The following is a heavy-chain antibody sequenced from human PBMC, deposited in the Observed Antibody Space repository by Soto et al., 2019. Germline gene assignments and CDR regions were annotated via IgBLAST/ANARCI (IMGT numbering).Heavy chain of an antibody. CDR3: AKGPEYDILTGCDY. J-gene: IGHJ4*02. CDR1: GFTFSLSA. V-gene: IGHV3-23*01. CDR2: ISGGGGST. Sequence: EVQLLESGGGFVQPGESLRLSCAASGFTFSLSAMSWVRQAPGRGLEWVSSISGGGGSTEYADSVKGRFTISRDNSKDTVHLQMNSLRAEDTAVYYCAKGPEYDILTGCDYWGQGAPVTVSS. D-gene: IGHD3-9*01.